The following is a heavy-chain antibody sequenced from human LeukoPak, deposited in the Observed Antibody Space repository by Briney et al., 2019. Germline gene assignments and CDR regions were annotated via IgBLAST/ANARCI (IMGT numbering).Heavy chain of an antibody. CDR3: ASGPLTSPYFDY. CDR2: IYYSGST. V-gene: IGHV4-31*03. D-gene: IGHD2-21*02. J-gene: IGHJ4*02. CDR1: GGSISSGGYY. Sequence: SETLSLTCTVSGGSISSGGYYWSWIRQHPGKGLEWIGYIYYSGSTCYNPSLKSRVTISVDTSKNQFSLKLSSVTAADTAVYYCASGPLTSPYFDYWGQGTLVTVSS.